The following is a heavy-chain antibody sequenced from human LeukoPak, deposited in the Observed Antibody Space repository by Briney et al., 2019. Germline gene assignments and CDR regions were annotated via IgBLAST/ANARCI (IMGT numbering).Heavy chain of an antibody. V-gene: IGHV3-74*01. CDR1: GFTVSSNY. D-gene: IGHD5-18*01. CDR2: INSDGSST. CDR3: AREEYSYGSLFDY. Sequence: GGSLRLSCAASGFTVSSNYMSWVRQAPGKGLVWVSRINSDGSSTSYADSVKGRFTISRDNAKNTLYLQMNSLRAEDTAVYYCAREEYSYGSLFDYWGQGTLVTVSS. J-gene: IGHJ4*02.